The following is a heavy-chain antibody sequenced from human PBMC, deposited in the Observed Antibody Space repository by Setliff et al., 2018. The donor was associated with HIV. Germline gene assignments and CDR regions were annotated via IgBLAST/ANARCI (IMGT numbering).Heavy chain of an antibody. J-gene: IGHJ4*02. Sequence: SETLSLTCAVSGDSISSGSYYWSWIRQPAGEGLEWIGHIFTSGSTNYNPSLKSRVSISLDTSKNQFSLKLSSVTAADTAMCYCARGRGSYWGQGTLVTVSS. D-gene: IGHD1-26*01. CDR2: IFTSGST. CDR1: GDSISSGSYY. CDR3: ARGRGSY. V-gene: IGHV4-61*09.